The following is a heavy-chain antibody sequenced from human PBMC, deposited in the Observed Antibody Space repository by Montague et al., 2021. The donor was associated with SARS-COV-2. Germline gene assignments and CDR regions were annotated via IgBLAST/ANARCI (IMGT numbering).Heavy chain of an antibody. CDR2: IYYSGST. Sequence: SETLSLTCTVSGGSISSSSYYWGWIRQPPGKGLEWIGSIYYSGSTYYNPSLKSRVTISVDTSKNQFSLKLNSMTAADTAVYYCARDRGGWLQLGAYFDYWGQGTLVTVSS. CDR1: GGSISSSSYY. V-gene: IGHV4-39*07. J-gene: IGHJ4*02. D-gene: IGHD5-24*01. CDR3: ARDRGGWLQLGAYFDY.